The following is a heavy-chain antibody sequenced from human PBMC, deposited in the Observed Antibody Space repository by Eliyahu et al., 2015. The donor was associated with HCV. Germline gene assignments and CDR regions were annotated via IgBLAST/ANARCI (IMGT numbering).Heavy chain of an antibody. CDR2: MHYSGNT. V-gene: IGHV4-59*01. CDR1: GGSISXYY. J-gene: IGHJ4*02. Sequence: QVQLQESGPGLVRPSETLSLTCTVXGGSISXYYWSWIRQPPGKRPEWIVYMHYSGNTNYNLSLKSRVTASIDTSKNQFSLKLTSVTAADTAVYYCARDIWEVGATRYFDYWGQGILVTVSS. D-gene: IGHD1-26*01. CDR3: ARDIWEVGATRYFDY.